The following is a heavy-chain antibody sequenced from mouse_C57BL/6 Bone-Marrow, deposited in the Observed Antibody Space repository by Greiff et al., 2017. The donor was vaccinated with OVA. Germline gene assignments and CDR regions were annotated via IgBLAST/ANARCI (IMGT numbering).Heavy chain of an antibody. J-gene: IGHJ1*03. CDR3: ASISYYGSSYDWYFDV. CDR1: GYSFTDYN. D-gene: IGHD1-1*01. CDR2: INPNYGTT. Sequence: EVKLVESGPELVKPGASVKISCKASGYSFTDYNMNWVKQSNGKSLEWIGVINPNYGTTSYNQKFKGKATLTVDQSSSTAYMQLNSLTSEDSAVYYCASISYYGSSYDWYFDVWGTGTTVTVSS. V-gene: IGHV1-39*01.